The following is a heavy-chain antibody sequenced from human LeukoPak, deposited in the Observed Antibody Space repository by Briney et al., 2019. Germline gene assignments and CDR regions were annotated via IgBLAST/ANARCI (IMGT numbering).Heavy chain of an antibody. CDR3: ARDTEAVAGFYYYGMDV. CDR2: IYYSGNT. V-gene: IGHV4-59*01. Sequence: SETLSLTCTVSGGSISSYYWSWIRQPPGKGLEWIGYIYYSGNTNYNPSLKSRVTISVDTSKNQFSLKLSSVTAADTAVYYCARDTEAVAGFYYYGMDVWGQGTTVTVSS. CDR1: GGSISSYY. J-gene: IGHJ6*02. D-gene: IGHD6-19*01.